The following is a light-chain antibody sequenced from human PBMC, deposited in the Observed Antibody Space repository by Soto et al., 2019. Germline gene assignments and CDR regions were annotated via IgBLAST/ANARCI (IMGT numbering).Light chain of an antibody. CDR3: QQSYSITS. CDR2: EAS. CDR1: QSINSH. J-gene: IGKJ4*01. V-gene: IGKV1-39*01. Sequence: DIQLTQSPPSLSASVGDRVTITCRSSQSINSHLNWYQQKTGKAPKLLIFEASSLHSGVPSRFGGSGSGTDFTLTIPSLQPEDSATYYCQQSYSITSFGGGTKVEIK.